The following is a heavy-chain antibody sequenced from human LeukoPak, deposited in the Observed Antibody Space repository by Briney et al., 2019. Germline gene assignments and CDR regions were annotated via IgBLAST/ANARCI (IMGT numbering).Heavy chain of an antibody. D-gene: IGHD1-7*01. V-gene: IGHV3-15*05. J-gene: IGHJ4*02. CDR1: GFTFSNSW. CDR2: IKSKTAGETT. CDR3: ASGIWNYRTIADY. Sequence: GGSLRLSCAASGFTFSNSWMSWVRQAAGRGLEWVGRIKSKTAGETTDYSAYVKGRFTISRDDSQNTLYLQMNSLRAEDTAVYYCASGIWNYRTIADYWGQGTLVTVSS.